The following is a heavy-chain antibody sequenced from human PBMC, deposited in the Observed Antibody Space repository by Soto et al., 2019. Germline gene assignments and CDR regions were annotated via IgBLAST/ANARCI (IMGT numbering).Heavy chain of an antibody. CDR3: AKRSDTGYIFDY. V-gene: IGHV3-7*01. J-gene: IGHJ4*02. D-gene: IGHD3-9*01. CDR1: GFSFTTYW. Sequence: GGSLRLSCAASGFSFTTYWMSWVRQSPGKGLEWVANINQGGSEEDYVDSVRGRFTIFRDNAKNSVHLQMYSLRAEDTAVYHCAKRSDTGYIFDYWGQGTLVTVSS. CDR2: INQGGSEE.